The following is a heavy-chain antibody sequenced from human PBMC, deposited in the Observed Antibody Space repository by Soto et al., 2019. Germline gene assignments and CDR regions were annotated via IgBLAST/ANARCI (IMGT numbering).Heavy chain of an antibody. V-gene: IGHV1-3*01. CDR1: GFTFSSSA. Sequence: ASVKVSCKTSGFTFSSSAMHWVRQAPGQRLEWMGWINAGNGNTKYSQKFQGRVTITRDTSASTAYMELSSLRSEDTAVYYCARAVAVPADFDYWGQGTLVTVSS. J-gene: IGHJ4*02. CDR3: ARAVAVPADFDY. D-gene: IGHD6-19*01. CDR2: INAGNGNT.